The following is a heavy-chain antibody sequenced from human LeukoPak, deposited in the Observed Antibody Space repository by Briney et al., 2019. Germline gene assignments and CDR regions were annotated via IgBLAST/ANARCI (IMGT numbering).Heavy chain of an antibody. CDR2: ISAYNGNT. D-gene: IGHD3-3*01. J-gene: IGHJ4*02. V-gene: IGHV1-18*01. Sequence: ASVKVSRKASGYTFTSYGISWVRQAPGQGLEWMGWISAYNGNTNYAQKLQGRVTMTTDTSTSTAYMELRSLRSDDTAVYYCARGPSYYDFWSGYYHSDYWGQGTLVTVSS. CDR3: ARGPSYYDFWSGYYHSDY. CDR1: GYTFTSYG.